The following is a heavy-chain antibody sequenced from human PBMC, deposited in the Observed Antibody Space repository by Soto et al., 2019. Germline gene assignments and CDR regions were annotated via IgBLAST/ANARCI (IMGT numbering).Heavy chain of an antibody. V-gene: IGHV1-2*02. D-gene: IGHD6-19*01. J-gene: IGHJ6*02. CDR3: ATTSGHYSSAWQRLDV. Sequence: QVQLVQSGAEVKKPGASVKVSCKASGYTFTAYHVHWVRQAPGQGLEWMAWINPYNGATNYAQRFQDRVTLTSDTPISTAYMEINKLASDDAAVYYCATTSGHYSSAWQRLDVWGRGTTVTVSS. CDR2: INPYNGAT. CDR1: GYTFTAYH.